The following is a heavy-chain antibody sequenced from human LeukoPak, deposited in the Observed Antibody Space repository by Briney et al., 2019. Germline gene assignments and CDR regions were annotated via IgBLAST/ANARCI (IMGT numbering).Heavy chain of an antibody. CDR2: ISGAGDIA. J-gene: IGHJ4*02. Sequence: LTGGSLRLSCAASGFLFSRCAMSWVRQAPGKGLEWVSSISGAGDIAHYAESVKGRFTISRDNSGNTLYVQMDSLRAEDTTVYYCAKVKSSLTLIGVWGQGTLVTVSS. CDR1: GFLFSRCA. CDR3: AKVKSSLTLIGV. D-gene: IGHD2-8*01. V-gene: IGHV3-23*01.